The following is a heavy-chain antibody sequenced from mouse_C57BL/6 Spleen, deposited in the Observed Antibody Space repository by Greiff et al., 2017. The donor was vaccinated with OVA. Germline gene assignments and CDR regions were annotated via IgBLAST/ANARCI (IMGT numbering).Heavy chain of an antibody. D-gene: IGHD1-1*01. Sequence: VQLKESGPGMVKPSQSLSLTCTVTGYSITSGYDWHWIRHFPGNKLEWMGYISYSGSTNYNPSLKSRIPITHDTSKNHFFLKLNSVTTEDTATYYCARGENYYGSSFSWFAYWGQGTLVTVSA. J-gene: IGHJ3*01. CDR2: ISYSGST. CDR1: GYSITSGYD. CDR3: ARGENYYGSSFSWFAY. V-gene: IGHV3-1*01.